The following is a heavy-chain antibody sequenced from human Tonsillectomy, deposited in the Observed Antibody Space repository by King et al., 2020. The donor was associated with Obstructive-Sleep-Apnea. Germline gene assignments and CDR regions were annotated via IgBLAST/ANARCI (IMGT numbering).Heavy chain of an antibody. V-gene: IGHV4-39*07. CDR1: GCSISSSSYY. D-gene: IGHD5-18*01. J-gene: IGHJ4*02. CDR2: IYYSGST. Sequence: LQLQESGPGLVKPSETLSLTCTVSGCSISSSSYYWGWIRQPPGKGLEWIGSIYYSGSTYYNPSLKSRVTISVDTSKNQFSLKLSSVTAADTAVYYCARDGSGESYGFHYFDYWGQGTLVTVSS. CDR3: ARDGSGESYGFHYFDY.